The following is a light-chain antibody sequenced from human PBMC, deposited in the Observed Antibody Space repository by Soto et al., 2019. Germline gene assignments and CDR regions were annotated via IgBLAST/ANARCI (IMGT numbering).Light chain of an antibody. J-gene: IGKJ3*01. CDR2: KTS. Sequence: DIQMTQSPSTLSASVGDRVTITCRASQSISSWLAWYQQKPGKAPKLLIYKTSSLKSGVPSRFSGSGSGTEFTLTLSSLQADDFATYYCQQSRVFGPGTKVDIK. CDR1: QSISSW. CDR3: QQSRV. V-gene: IGKV1-5*03.